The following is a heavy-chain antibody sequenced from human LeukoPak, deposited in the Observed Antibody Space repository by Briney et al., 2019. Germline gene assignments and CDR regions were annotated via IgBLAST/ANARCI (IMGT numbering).Heavy chain of an antibody. V-gene: IGHV5-51*01. CDR2: IYPGDSDT. Sequence: GESLKISCKGSGYIFTSYWIGWVRQMPGKGLEWMGIIYPGDSDTRYSPSFQGQVTISADKSISTAYLQWSSLKASDTAMYYCARAYYYDSSGFALDYWGQGTLVTVSS. CDR1: GYIFTSYW. CDR3: ARAYYYDSSGFALDY. D-gene: IGHD3-22*01. J-gene: IGHJ4*02.